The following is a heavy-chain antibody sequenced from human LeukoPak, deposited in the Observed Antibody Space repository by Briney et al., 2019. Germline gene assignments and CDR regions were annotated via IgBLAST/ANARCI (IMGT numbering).Heavy chain of an antibody. CDR3: ARRDDVLTGYYSYYYYGLDV. CDR2: INHSGRT. V-gene: IGHV4-34*01. CDR1: GGSFSGYY. Sequence: LSETLSHTCAVYGGSFSGYYWSWIRQPPGKGLEWIGEINHSGRTNYNPSLKSRVTISTDTSKNQFSLNLRSVTAADTAVYYCARRDDVLTGYYSYYYYGLDVWGQGTTVTVSS. D-gene: IGHD3-9*01. J-gene: IGHJ6*02.